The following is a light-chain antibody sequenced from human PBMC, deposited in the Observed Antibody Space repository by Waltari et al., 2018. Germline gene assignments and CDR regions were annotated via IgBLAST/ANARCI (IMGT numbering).Light chain of an antibody. CDR2: STS. J-gene: IGKJ1*01. CDR3: QQFDDSPPSWT. Sequence: EIVLTQSPGTLSLSPGERATLSCRASQTINSNYLAWYQHKPGQAPRLLIDSTSRRATGIPDRFSGGGAGTDFTLTISRLEPEDFAMYYCQQFDDSPPSWTFGQGTKVEIK. CDR1: QTINSNY. V-gene: IGKV3-20*01.